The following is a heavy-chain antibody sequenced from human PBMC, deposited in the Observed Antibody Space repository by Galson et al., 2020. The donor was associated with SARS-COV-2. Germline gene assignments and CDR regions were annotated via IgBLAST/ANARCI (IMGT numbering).Heavy chain of an antibody. CDR1: GASVSTYY. Sequence: SETLSLTCTVSGASVSTYYWSWIRQPPGKALEWIAWIFSSGSTNHNPPLKSRLTISMHTSKNQFSLDLNSVTAADTAIYYCAKIKSGGASFDIWGQGIMVAVSS. D-gene: IGHD1-26*01. J-gene: IGHJ3*02. CDR2: IFSSGST. V-gene: IGHV4-4*09. CDR3: AKIKSGGASFDI.